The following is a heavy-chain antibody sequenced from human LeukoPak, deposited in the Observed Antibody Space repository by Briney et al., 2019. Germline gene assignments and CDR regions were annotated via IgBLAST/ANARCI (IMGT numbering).Heavy chain of an antibody. V-gene: IGHV3-74*01. J-gene: IGHJ4*02. CDR3: AKGVITFGGALGYYFDY. D-gene: IGHD3-16*01. CDR1: GLTFSSHW. Sequence: PGGSLRLSCAASGLTFSSHWMHWVRQAPGKGLVWVSRITNDGSSTTYADSVKGRFTISRDNSKNTLYLQMNSLRAEDTAVYYCAKGVITFGGALGYYFDYWGQGTLVTVSS. CDR2: ITNDGSST.